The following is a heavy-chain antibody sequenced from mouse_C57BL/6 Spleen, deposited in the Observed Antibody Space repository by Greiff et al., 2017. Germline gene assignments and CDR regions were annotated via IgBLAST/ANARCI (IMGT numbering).Heavy chain of an antibody. CDR1: GYTFTDYN. CDR3: ASRGDYGSSYWFAY. Sequence: VQLKQSGPELVKPGASVKIPCKASGYTFTDYNMDWVKQSHGKSLEWIGDINPNNGGTIYNQKFKGKATLTVDKSSSTAYMELRSLTSEDTAVYYCASRGDYGSSYWFAYWGQGTLVTGSA. V-gene: IGHV1-18*01. J-gene: IGHJ3*01. D-gene: IGHD1-1*01. CDR2: INPNNGGT.